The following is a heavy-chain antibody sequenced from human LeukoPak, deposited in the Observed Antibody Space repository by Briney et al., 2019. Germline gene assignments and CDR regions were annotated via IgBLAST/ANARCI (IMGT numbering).Heavy chain of an antibody. J-gene: IGHJ4*02. CDR2: IYYSGGT. V-gene: IGHV4-59*01. CDR3: ARYGGNFDY. D-gene: IGHD4-23*01. CDR1: GGPISSYY. Sequence: SETLSLTCTVSGGPISSYYWSWIRQPPGKGLDWIGYIYYSGGTHYNPSLKSRVTISVDTSKNQLSLKLSSVTAADTAVYYCARYGGNFDYWGQGTLVTVSS.